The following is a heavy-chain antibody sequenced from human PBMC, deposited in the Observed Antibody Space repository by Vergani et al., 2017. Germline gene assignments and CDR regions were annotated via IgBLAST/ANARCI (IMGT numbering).Heavy chain of an antibody. V-gene: IGHV3-30*03. J-gene: IGHJ4*02. CDR2: ISYDGSNK. CDR3: ARDPNYDFWSGYYSLLFDY. D-gene: IGHD3-3*01. Sequence: QVQLVESGGGVVQPGRSLRLSCAASGFTFSSYGMHWVRQAPGKGLEWVAVISYDGSNKYYADSVKGRFTISRDNSRNTLYLQMNSLRAEDTAVYYCARDPNYDFWSGYYSLLFDYWGQGTLVTVSS. CDR1: GFTFSSYG.